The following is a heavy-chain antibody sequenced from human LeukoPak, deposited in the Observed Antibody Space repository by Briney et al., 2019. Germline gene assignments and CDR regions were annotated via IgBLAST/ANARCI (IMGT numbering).Heavy chain of an antibody. CDR2: IYSGGNT. CDR3: ARVVDSSGYY. V-gene: IGHV3-53*01. J-gene: IGHJ4*02. Sequence: GGSLRLSCAASGFTFDDYAMHWVRQAPGKGLEWVSVIYSGGNTDYADSVKGRFTISRDNSKNTLYLQMNSLRAEDTAVYYCARVVDSSGYYWGQGTPVTVSS. CDR1: GFTFDDYA. D-gene: IGHD3-22*01.